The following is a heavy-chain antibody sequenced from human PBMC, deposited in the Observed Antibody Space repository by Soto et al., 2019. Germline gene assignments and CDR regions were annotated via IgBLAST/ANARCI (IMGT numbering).Heavy chain of an antibody. Sequence: ASVKVSCKASGGTFSSYAISWVRQAPGQGLEWMGGIIPIFGTANYAQKFQGRVTITADESTSTAYMELSSLRSEDTAVYYCARDGGYYYDSSGYQLDYWGQGTLVTVPQ. CDR2: IIPIFGTA. J-gene: IGHJ4*02. V-gene: IGHV1-69*13. D-gene: IGHD3-22*01. CDR1: GGTFSSYA. CDR3: ARDGGYYYDSSGYQLDY.